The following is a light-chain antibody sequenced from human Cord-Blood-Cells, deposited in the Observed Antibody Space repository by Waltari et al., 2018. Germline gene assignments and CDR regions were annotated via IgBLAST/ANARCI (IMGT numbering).Light chain of an antibody. Sequence: QSALTQPRSVSGSPGQSVTISCTGTSSDVGGYNYVSWYQQHPGKAPTLMIYAVSKLPSGVPDRFSGSKSGNTASLTSSGLQAEDEADYYCCSYAGSYTWVFGGGTKLTVL. CDR2: AVS. J-gene: IGLJ3*02. CDR1: SSDVGGYNY. CDR3: CSYAGSYTWV. V-gene: IGLV2-11*01.